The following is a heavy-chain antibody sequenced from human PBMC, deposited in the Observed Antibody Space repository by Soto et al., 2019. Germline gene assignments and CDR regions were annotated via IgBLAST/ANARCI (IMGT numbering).Heavy chain of an antibody. CDR3: ALMATIRVGGNEFDY. D-gene: IGHD3-16*01. V-gene: IGHV1-69*13. Sequence: GASVKVSCKASGGTFSSYTISWVRQAPGQGLEWMGGIIPIFGTANYAQKFQGRVTITADESTSTAYMELSSLRSEDTAVYYCALMATIRVGGNEFDYWGQGTLVTVSS. J-gene: IGHJ4*02. CDR1: GGTFSSYT. CDR2: IIPIFGTA.